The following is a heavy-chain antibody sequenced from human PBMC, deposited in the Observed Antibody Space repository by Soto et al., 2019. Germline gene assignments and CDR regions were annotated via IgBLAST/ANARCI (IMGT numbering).Heavy chain of an antibody. CDR1: GFSFSDYY. CDR3: ARDLGYYDSSGYFDY. Sequence: PGGSLRLSCAASGFSFSDYYMSWIRRSPGKGLEWVSYISSSGDIIYYADSVKGRFTISRDNAKNSLYLQMNSLRAEDTAVYYCARDLGYYDSSGYFDYWGQGTLVTVSS. V-gene: IGHV3-11*01. D-gene: IGHD3-22*01. CDR2: ISSSGDII. J-gene: IGHJ4*02.